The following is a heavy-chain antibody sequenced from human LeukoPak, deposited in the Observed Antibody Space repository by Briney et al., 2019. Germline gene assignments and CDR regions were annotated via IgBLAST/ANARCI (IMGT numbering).Heavy chain of an antibody. J-gene: IGHJ4*02. CDR2: IDTNTGNP. V-gene: IGHV7-4-1*02. CDR3: ARGDYGDYFDY. D-gene: IGHD4-17*01. CDR1: GYTFTTYS. Sequence: ASVKVSCKASGYTFTTYSMNWVRQAPGQGLEWMGWIDTNTGNPTYAQGFTGRFVFSLDTSVSTAYLQISSLKAEDTAVYYCARGDYGDYFDYWGQGTLVTVSS.